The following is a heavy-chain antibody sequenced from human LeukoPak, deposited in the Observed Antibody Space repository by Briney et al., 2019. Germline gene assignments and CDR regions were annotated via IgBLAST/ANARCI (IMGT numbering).Heavy chain of an antibody. CDR2: IYYSGST. V-gene: IGHV4-61*01. D-gene: IGHD3-3*01. CDR1: GGSVSSGSYY. CDR3: ARGLYEDFWSGYYLDKLEYYFDY. J-gene: IGHJ4*02. Sequence: SETLSLTCTVSGGSVSSGSYYWSWIRQPPGKGLEWIGYIYYSGSTNYNPSLKSRVTISVDTSKNQFSLKLSSVTAADTAVYYCARGLYEDFWSGYYLDKLEYYFDYWGQGTLVTVSS.